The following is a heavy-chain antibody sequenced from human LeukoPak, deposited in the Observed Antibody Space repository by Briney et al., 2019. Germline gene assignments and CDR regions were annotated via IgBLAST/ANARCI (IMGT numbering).Heavy chain of an antibody. D-gene: IGHD2-2*01. CDR3: ARVSCSSTSCPRRFWFDP. J-gene: IGHJ5*02. CDR2: INPNSGGT. CDR1: GYTFTGYY. Sequence: ASVKVSCKASGYTFTGYYMHWGRQAPGQGLEWMGWINPNSGGTNYAQKFQGRVTMTRDTSISTAYMELSRLRSDDTAVYYCARVSCSSTSCPRRFWFDPWGQGTLVTVSS. V-gene: IGHV1-2*02.